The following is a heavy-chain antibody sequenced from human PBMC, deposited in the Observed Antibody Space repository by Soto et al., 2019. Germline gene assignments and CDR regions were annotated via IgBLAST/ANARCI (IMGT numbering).Heavy chain of an antibody. CDR1: GGSISSSSYY. J-gene: IGHJ4*01. D-gene: IGHD1-20*01. Sequence: PSETLSLTCTVSGGSISSSSYYWGWIRQPPGKGLEWIGSIYYSGSTYYNPSLKSRVTISVDTSENQFSLKLSSVTAADTAVYYCASHITGIFDYWGHGTLVTVSS. CDR3: ASHITGIFDY. V-gene: IGHV4-39*01. CDR2: IYYSGST.